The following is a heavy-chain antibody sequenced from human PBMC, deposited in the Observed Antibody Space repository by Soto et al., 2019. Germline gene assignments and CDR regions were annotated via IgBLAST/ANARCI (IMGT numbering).Heavy chain of an antibody. D-gene: IGHD6-6*01. J-gene: IGHJ6*02. Sequence: SETLSLTCTVSGGSISSGGYYWTWIRQHPGKGLEWIGYNYYSGITYYNPSLKSRVTISLDTSKNQFSLKLSSVTAADTAVYHCARGSSIAGLYYGMDVWGQGTTVTVSS. V-gene: IGHV4-31*03. CDR2: NYYSGIT. CDR3: ARGSSIAGLYYGMDV. CDR1: GGSISSGGYY.